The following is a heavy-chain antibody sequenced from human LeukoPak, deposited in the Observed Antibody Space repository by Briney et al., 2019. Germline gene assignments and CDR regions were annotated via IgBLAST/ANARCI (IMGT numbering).Heavy chain of an antibody. J-gene: IGHJ4*02. Sequence: SETLSLTCTVSGGSIISSYYWSWIRQPAGKGLEYIGRIYTSGSTSYNPSLKSRVTMSLDTSENQFSLKLTSVAAADTAVYYCARGELEPSYFGYWGQGILVTVSS. V-gene: IGHV4-4*07. D-gene: IGHD1-1*01. CDR3: ARGELEPSYFGY. CDR2: IYTSGST. CDR1: GGSIISSYY.